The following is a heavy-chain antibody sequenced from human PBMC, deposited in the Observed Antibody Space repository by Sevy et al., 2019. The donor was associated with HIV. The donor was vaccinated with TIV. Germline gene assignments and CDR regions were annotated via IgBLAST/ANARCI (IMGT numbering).Heavy chain of an antibody. CDR2: INPNSGGT. CDR3: AGVPSTGAFDF. Sequence: ASVKVSCKASGYTFTGYYMHWVRQAPGQGLEWMGWINPNSGGTNYAQKFQGRVTMTRDTSISTGHMEQSRLGSDDTAVYYCAGVPSTGAFDFWGQGTMVTVSS. J-gene: IGHJ3*01. CDR1: GYTFTGYY. V-gene: IGHV1-2*02. D-gene: IGHD4-17*01.